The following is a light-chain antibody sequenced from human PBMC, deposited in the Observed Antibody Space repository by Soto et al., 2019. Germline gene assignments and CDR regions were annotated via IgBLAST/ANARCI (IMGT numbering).Light chain of an antibody. CDR2: EVR. J-gene: IGLJ3*02. V-gene: IGLV2-14*01. Sequence: QSVLTQPASVSASPGQSITISCTGTSSDVGGYNYVSWYQQHPGKAPKVIIYEVRNRPSGVSNRFSGSKSGNTASLTISGLLAEDEADYYCSSYTSSSTPWVFGGGTKLTVL. CDR3: SSYTSSSTPWV. CDR1: SSDVGGYNY.